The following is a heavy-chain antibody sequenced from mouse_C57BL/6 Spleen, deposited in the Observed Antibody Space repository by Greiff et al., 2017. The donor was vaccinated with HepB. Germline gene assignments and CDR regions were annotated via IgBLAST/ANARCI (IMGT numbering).Heavy chain of an antibody. Sequence: VQLQQPGAELVKPGASVKMSCKASGYTFTSYWITWVKQRPGQGLEWIGDIYPGSGSTNYNEKFKSKATLTVDTSSSTAYMQLSSLTSEDSAVYYCSTTVVARKYAMDYWGPGTTVTVSS. CDR2: IYPGSGST. J-gene: IGHJ4*01. V-gene: IGHV1-55*01. D-gene: IGHD1-1*01. CDR1: GYTFTSYW. CDR3: STTVVARKYAMDY.